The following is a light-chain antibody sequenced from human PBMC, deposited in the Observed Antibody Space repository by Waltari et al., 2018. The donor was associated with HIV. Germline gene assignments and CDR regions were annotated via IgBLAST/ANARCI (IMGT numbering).Light chain of an antibody. CDR3: CSYAGNYPVL. CDR2: DVT. V-gene: IGLV2-11*01. CDR1: SSDVGGYNY. J-gene: IGLJ3*02. Sequence: QSALTQPRSVSGSPGQSVTISCTGTSSDVGGYNYVSWYKQNPGKAPKFIIYDVTKRPSGVPDRFSGSKSGNTASLTISVLQAEDEADYYCCSYAGNYPVLFGGGTKLTVL.